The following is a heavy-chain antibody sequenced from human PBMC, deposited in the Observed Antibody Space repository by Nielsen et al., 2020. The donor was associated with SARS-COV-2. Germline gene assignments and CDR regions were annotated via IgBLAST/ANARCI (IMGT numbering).Heavy chain of an antibody. CDR2: INPYSGGT. Sequence: ASVKVSCKAPGYTFTDYYIHWVRQAPGQGLEWMGRINPYSGGTNYAQKFQGTVTVTRDASISTVYMELTSDDTAVYYCARARATIFGLVMSYGMDVWGQGTTVAVSS. J-gene: IGHJ6*02. CDR3: ARARATIFGLVMSYGMDV. V-gene: IGHV1-2*06. CDR1: GYTFTDYY. D-gene: IGHD3/OR15-3a*01.